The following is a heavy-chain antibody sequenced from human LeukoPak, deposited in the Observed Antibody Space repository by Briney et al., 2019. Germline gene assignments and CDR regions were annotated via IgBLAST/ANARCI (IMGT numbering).Heavy chain of an antibody. CDR3: AKDRGGYCSGGSCYGLDY. V-gene: IGHV3-30*02. CDR2: IRYDGSNK. D-gene: IGHD2-15*01. J-gene: IGHJ4*02. CDR1: GFTFSSYG. Sequence: SGGSLRLSCAASGFTFSSYGMHWVRQAPGKGLEWVAFIRYDGSNKYYADSVKGRFTISRDNSKNTLYLQMNSLRAEDTAVYYCAKDRGGYCSGGSCYGLDYWGQGTLVTVSS.